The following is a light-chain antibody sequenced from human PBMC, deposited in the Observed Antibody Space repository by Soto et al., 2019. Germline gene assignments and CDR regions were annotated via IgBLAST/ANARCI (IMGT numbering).Light chain of an antibody. CDR1: QSVAKNY. CDR2: GPS. V-gene: IGKV3-20*01. Sequence: EIVLTQSPGTLSLSPGERATLSCRASQSVAKNYLAWYQQEPGQAPRLRIYGPSSRATGIPDRFSGSGSGTDFTLTISRLEPEDFAVYYCHQYADYPQTFGQGTKVEIK. J-gene: IGKJ1*01. CDR3: HQYADYPQT.